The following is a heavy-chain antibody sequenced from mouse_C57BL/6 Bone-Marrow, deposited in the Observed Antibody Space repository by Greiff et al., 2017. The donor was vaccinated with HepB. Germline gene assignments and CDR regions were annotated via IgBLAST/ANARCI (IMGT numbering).Heavy chain of an antibody. CDR1: GYAFSSSW. Sequence: VKLMESGPELVKPGASVKISCKASGYAFSSSWMNWVKQRPGKGLEWIGRIYPGDGDTNYNGKFTGKATLTADKSSSTAYMQLSSLTSEDSAVYFCAGGYFDVWGTGTTVTVSS. CDR2: IYPGDGDT. CDR3: AGGYFDV. V-gene: IGHV1-82*01. J-gene: IGHJ1*03.